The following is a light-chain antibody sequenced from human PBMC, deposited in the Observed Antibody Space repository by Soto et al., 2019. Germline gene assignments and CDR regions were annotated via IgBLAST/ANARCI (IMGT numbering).Light chain of an antibody. CDR2: DVS. J-gene: IGLJ1*01. V-gene: IGLV2-14*01. CDR1: SGDVGGYNY. CDR3: CSYTSSSSSV. Sequence: QSALTQPASVSGSPGQSITISCTGTSGDVGGYNYVSWYQQHPGKAPKLLIYDVSNRPSGVSNRFSGSKSGNTASLTISGLQAEDEADYYCCSYTSSSSSVSGTGTKVTVL.